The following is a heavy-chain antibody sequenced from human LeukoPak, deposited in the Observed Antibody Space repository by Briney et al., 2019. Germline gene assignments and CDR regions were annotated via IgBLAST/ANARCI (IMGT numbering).Heavy chain of an antibody. J-gene: IGHJ4*02. CDR3: ARHDYGDYGPFDC. CDR1: GGSIGSGDYY. D-gene: IGHD4-17*01. CDR2: IYYIGST. V-gene: IGHV4-39*01. Sequence: SETLSPTCTMSGGSIGSGDYYWGWVRQPPGKGLEWIGTIYYIGSTYYNTSLKSRVTISVDMSNNQFSLKLNSVTAADTAVYYCARHDYGDYGPFDCWGQGTLVTVSS.